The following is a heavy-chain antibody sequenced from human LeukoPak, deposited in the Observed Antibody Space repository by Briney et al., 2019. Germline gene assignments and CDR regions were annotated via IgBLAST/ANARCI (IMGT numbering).Heavy chain of an antibody. CDR2: IYTSGST. Sequence: SETLSLTCTVSGGSISSGSYYWSWIRQPAGKGLEWIGRIYTSGSTNYNPSLKSRVTISVDTSKNQFSLKLSSVTAADTAVFYCARAWAAAAGDYWGQGTLVTVSS. J-gene: IGHJ4*02. D-gene: IGHD6-13*01. V-gene: IGHV4-61*02. CDR3: ARAWAAAAGDY. CDR1: GGSISSGSYY.